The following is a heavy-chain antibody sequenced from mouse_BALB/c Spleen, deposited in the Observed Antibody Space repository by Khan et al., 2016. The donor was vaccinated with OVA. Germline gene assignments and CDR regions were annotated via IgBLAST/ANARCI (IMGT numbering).Heavy chain of an antibody. V-gene: IGHV14-3*02. CDR2: IYPANGNS. CDR1: GFNIKDTY. D-gene: IGHD1-1*01. CDR3: TRPIYYYDAMDY. Sequence: VQLQQSGAELVKPGASVKLSCTASGFNIKDTYIHWVKQRPEQGLEWIGRIYPANGNSKYDPRFQGKATLTADTSSNTAYLQLSSLTSEDAAVYYCTRPIYYYDAMDYWGQGTSVTVSS. J-gene: IGHJ4*01.